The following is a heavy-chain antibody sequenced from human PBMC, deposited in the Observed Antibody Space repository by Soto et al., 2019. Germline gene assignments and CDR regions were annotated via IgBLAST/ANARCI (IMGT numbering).Heavy chain of an antibody. D-gene: IGHD3-22*01. Sequence: GSLRLSCAASGFTFSSYWMSWVRQAPGKGLEWVANIKQDGSEKYYVDSVKGRFTISRDNAKNSLYLQMNSLRAEDTAVYYCARDRSYYDSSGYYGYWGQGTLVTVSS. CDR1: GFTFSSYW. V-gene: IGHV3-7*01. CDR2: IKQDGSEK. J-gene: IGHJ4*02. CDR3: ARDRSYYDSSGYYGY.